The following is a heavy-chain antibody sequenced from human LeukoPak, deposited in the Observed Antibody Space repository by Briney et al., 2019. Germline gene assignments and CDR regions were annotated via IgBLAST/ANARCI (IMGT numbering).Heavy chain of an antibody. CDR1: GGSISSYY. CDR3: ASLARRDVPYWYFDL. D-gene: IGHD5-24*01. V-gene: IGHV4-59*08. CDR2: IYYSGST. J-gene: IGHJ2*01. Sequence: SETLSLTCTVSGGSISSYYWSWIRQPPGKGLEWIGYIYYSGSTNYNPSLKSRVTISVDTSKNQFSLKLSSVTAADTAVYYCASLARRDVPYWYFDLWGRGTLVTVSS.